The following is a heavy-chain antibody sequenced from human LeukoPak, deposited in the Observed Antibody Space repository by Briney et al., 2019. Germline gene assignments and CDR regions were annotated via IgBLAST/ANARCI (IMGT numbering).Heavy chain of an antibody. Sequence: SETLSLTCTVSGGSISSYYWSWIRQPPGKGLEWIGYIYYSGSTNYNPSLKSRVTMSVDTSKNQFSLKLSSVTAADTAVYYCARQAPTYSSSWYYFDYWGQGTLVTVSS. J-gene: IGHJ4*02. D-gene: IGHD6-13*01. V-gene: IGHV4-59*08. CDR3: ARQAPTYSSSWYYFDY. CDR2: IYYSGST. CDR1: GGSISSYY.